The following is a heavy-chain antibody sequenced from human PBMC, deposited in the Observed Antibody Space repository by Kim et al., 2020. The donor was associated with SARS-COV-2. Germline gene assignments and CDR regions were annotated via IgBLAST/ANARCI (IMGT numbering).Heavy chain of an antibody. V-gene: IGHV3-49*03. CDR1: GFTFGDYA. CDR3: TSPLGPYSGYDYRDY. J-gene: IGHJ4*02. CDR2: IRSKAYGGTT. D-gene: IGHD5-12*01. Sequence: GGSLRLSCTASGFTFGDYAMSWFRQAPGKGLEWVGFIRSKAYGGTTEYAASVKGRFTISRDDSKSIAYLQMNSLKTEDTAVYYCTSPLGPYSGYDYRDYWGQGTLVTVSS.